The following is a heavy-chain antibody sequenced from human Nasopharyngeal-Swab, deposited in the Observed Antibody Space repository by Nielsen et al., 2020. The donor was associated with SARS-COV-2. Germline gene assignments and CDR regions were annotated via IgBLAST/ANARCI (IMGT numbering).Heavy chain of an antibody. J-gene: IGHJ6*03. CDR3: ARGLSGIVPSPILGLGPYYSYYYMDV. D-gene: IGHD2-2*01. Sequence: SETLSLTCAVYGGPFSSYYWGWIRQPPGKGLEWIAEIHHSVSTNYNPSLRSRVTISVDTSKNQFSLRLTSVTAADTAVYYCARGLSGIVPSPILGLGPYYSYYYMDVWGKGTTVTVSS. CDR1: GGPFSSYY. CDR2: IHHSVST. V-gene: IGHV4-34*01.